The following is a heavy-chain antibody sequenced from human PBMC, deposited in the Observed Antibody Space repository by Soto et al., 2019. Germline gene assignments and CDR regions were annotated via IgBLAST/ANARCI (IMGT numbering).Heavy chain of an antibody. CDR3: ARGVPLFAARPAWHYYYGMDV. V-gene: IGHV1-69*13. Sequence: SVKVSCKASGGTFSSYAISWVRQAPGQGLGWMGGIIPIFGTANYAQKFQGRVTITADESTSTAYMELSSLRSEDTAVYYCARGVPLFAARPAWHYYYGMDVWGQGSTVTVSS. CDR2: IIPIFGTA. CDR1: GGTFSSYA. D-gene: IGHD6-6*01. J-gene: IGHJ6*02.